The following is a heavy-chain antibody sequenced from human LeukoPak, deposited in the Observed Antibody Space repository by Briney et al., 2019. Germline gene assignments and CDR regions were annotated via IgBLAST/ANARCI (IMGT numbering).Heavy chain of an antibody. D-gene: IGHD2-21*02. CDR1: GFTFSSYG. Sequence: GGSLRLSCAASGFTFSSYGMHWVRQAPGKGLEWVAFIRYDGSNKYYADSVKGRFTISRDNSKNTLYLQMNSLRAEDTAVYYCARVINRDLHYYFDYWGRGTLVTVSS. CDR3: ARVINRDLHYYFDY. J-gene: IGHJ4*02. CDR2: IRYDGSNK. V-gene: IGHV3-30*02.